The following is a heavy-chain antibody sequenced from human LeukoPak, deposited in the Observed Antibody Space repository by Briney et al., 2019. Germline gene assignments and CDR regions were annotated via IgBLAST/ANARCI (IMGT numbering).Heavy chain of an antibody. D-gene: IGHD3-22*01. CDR2: ISSSSTI. V-gene: IGHV3-48*02. J-gene: IGHJ4*02. CDR3: ARFPHYYDSSGYSF. Sequence: PGGSLRLSCAASGFTSSSYSMNWVRQAPGKGLEWGSYISSSSTIYYADSVKGRFTISRDNAKNSLYLQMNSLRDEDTAVYYCARFPHYYDSSGYSFWGQGTLVTVSS. CDR1: GFTSSSYS.